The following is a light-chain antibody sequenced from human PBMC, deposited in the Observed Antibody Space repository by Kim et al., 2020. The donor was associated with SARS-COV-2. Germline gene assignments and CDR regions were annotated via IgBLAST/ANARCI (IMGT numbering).Light chain of an antibody. V-gene: IGKV4-1*01. CDR2: GAS. J-gene: IGKJ5*01. CDR1: QSVLSSSNNRNY. Sequence: ANITCKSSQSVLSSSNNRNYLSWHQQKPGQPPRLLIYGASSRKSGVPDRFGGSVSGTDFTLTISSLQAEDVAVYYCQQYYTTPITFGQGTRLEIK. CDR3: QQYYTTPIT.